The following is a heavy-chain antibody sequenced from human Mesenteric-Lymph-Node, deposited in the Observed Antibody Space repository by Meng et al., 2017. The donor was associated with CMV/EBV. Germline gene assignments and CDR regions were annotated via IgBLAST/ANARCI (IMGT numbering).Heavy chain of an antibody. Sequence: GGSLKISCAASGFTFNSYAMNWVRQAPGKGLEWVSYISSSGGTMYYAGSVKGRFTISRDNAKKSLYLQMNSLRAEDTAVYYCARMLRVVIQFSGFDYWGQGTLVTVSS. CDR3: ARMLRVVIQFSGFDY. CDR2: ISSSGGTM. J-gene: IGHJ4*02. V-gene: IGHV3-48*03. CDR1: GFTFNSYA. D-gene: IGHD2-21*01.